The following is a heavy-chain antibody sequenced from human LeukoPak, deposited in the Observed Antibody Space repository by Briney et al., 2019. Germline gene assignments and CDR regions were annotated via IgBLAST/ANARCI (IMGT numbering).Heavy chain of an antibody. Sequence: PSETLSLTCAVYGGSFSGYYWSWIRQPPGKGLEWIGEINHSGSTNYNPSLKSRVTISVDTSKNQFSLKLSSATAADTAVYYCARTRGYSLYWGQGTPVTVSS. D-gene: IGHD5-18*01. J-gene: IGHJ4*02. CDR2: INHSGST. CDR1: GGSFSGYY. CDR3: ARTRGYSLY. V-gene: IGHV4-34*01.